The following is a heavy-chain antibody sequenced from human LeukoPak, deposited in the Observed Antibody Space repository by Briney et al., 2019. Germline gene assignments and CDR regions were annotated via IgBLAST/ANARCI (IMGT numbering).Heavy chain of an antibody. CDR1: GYRFSIYW. J-gene: IGHJ5*02. V-gene: IGHV5-51*01. D-gene: IGHD1-20*01. CDR3: AGQAITGTHAWLDP. Sequence: GESLKISCKGSGYRFSIYWIGWVRQMPGKGLEWMGIIYPGDSDTRYSPSFQGQVTISADKSISAVYLQWSSLKASDTAIYYCAGQAITGTHAWLDPWGQGTLVTVSS. CDR2: IYPGDSDT.